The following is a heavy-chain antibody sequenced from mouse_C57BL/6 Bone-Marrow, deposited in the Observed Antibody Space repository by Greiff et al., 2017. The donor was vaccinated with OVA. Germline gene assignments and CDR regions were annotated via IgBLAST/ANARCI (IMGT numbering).Heavy chain of an antibody. V-gene: IGHV5-4*01. CDR2: ISDGGSYT. J-gene: IGHJ4*01. D-gene: IGHD2-1*01. CDR3: AIDGGNWRIYSMDY. Sequence: EVQLVESGGGLVKPGGSLKLSCAASGFTFSSYAMSWVRQTPEKRLEWVATISDGGSYTYYPDNVKGRVTMSRDKAKNKLYQQMSNRKYEDTAVYYCAIDGGNWRIYSMDYWGQGTSVTVSS. CDR1: GFTFSSYA.